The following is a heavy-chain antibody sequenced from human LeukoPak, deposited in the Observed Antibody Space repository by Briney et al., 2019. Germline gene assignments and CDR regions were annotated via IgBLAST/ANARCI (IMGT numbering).Heavy chain of an antibody. Sequence: SVKVSCKASGGTFSSYAISWVRQAPGQGLEWMGGIIPIFGTANYAQKFQGRVTITTDKSTSTAYMELSSLRSEDTAVYYCATGKNMVTFDYWGQGTLVTDSS. CDR1: GGTFSSYA. V-gene: IGHV1-69*05. CDR2: IIPIFGTA. J-gene: IGHJ4*02. CDR3: ATGKNMVTFDY. D-gene: IGHD5-18*01.